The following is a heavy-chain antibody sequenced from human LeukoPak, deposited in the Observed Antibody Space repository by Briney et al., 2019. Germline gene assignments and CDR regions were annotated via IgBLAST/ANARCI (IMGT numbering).Heavy chain of an antibody. CDR1: GGSISSYY. V-gene: IGHV4-59*01. CDR3: ASWFGEPPIGGWFDP. Sequence: TSETLSLTCTVSGGSISSYYWSWVRQPPGKGLEWIGYIYYSGSTNYNPSLKSRVTISVDTSKNQFSLKLSSVTAADTAVYYCASWFGEPPIGGWFDPWGQGTLVTVSS. CDR2: IYYSGST. J-gene: IGHJ5*02. D-gene: IGHD3-10*01.